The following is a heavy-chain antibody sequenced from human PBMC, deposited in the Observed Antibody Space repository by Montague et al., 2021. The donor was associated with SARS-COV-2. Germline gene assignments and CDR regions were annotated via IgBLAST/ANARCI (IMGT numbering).Heavy chain of an antibody. V-gene: IGHV4-34*10. D-gene: IGHD2-8*01. CDR3: AKEGGKMVFDQ. CDR2: VSDSGGT. Sequence: SETLSLTCAVYGGSFSNFFWSWIRQSPGKGLEWIGEVSDSGGTTYNSFLKSRVTMSLVTSENQFSLRLSSVTASDTAVYYCAKEGGKMVFDQWGQGTLVTVSS. J-gene: IGHJ4*02. CDR1: GGSFSNFF.